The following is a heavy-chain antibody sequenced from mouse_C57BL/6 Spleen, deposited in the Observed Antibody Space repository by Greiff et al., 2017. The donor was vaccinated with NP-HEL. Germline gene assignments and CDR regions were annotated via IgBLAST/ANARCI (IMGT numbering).Heavy chain of an antibody. CDR1: GYTFTDYD. CDR2: IDPETGGT. Sequence: QVQLQQSGAELVRPGASVTLSCKASGYTFTDYDMHWVKQTPVHGLEWIGAIDPETGGTAYNQKFKGKAILTADKSSSTAYMELRSLTSEDSAVYYCTRRDYGSSYVNAMDYWGQGTSVTVSS. J-gene: IGHJ4*01. CDR3: TRRDYGSSYVNAMDY. D-gene: IGHD1-1*01. V-gene: IGHV1-15*01.